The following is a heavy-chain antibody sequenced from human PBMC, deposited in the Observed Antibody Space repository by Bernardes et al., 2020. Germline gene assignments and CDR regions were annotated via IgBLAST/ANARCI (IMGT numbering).Heavy chain of an antibody. CDR2: ISGSAGST. V-gene: IGHV3-23*01. D-gene: IGHD6-13*01. Sequence: GGSLRLSCAASGFTFYNYAMSWVRQAPGKGLEWVSAISGSAGSTYNADSVKGRFTISRDNSENTQYLQMNSLRAEDTAIYYCAKHSSTWYAGWFDPWGQGTLVTVSS. CDR3: AKHSSTWYAGWFDP. CDR1: GFTFYNYA. J-gene: IGHJ5*02.